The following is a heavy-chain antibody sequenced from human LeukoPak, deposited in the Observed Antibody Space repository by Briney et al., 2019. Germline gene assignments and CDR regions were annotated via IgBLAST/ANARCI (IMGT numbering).Heavy chain of an antibody. D-gene: IGHD2-2*01. Sequence: ASVKVSRKASGYTFTSYGISLVRQAPGHGLEWIGWIGAYNCNTNYAQKLQARVTMTKDTSKSTDYMELRGLRSDAPAVHYVARGPRASTYLRAGASYSRTSCYLASGGKGTLATVSS. CDR1: GYTFTSYG. CDR2: IGAYNCNT. V-gene: IGHV1-18*01. CDR3: ARGPRASTYLRAGASYSRTSCYLAS. J-gene: IGHJ4*02.